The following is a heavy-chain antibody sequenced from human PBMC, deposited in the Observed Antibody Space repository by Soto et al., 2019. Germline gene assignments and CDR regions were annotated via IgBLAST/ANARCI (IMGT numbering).Heavy chain of an antibody. J-gene: IGHJ4*02. V-gene: IGHV1-2*06. Sequence: ASVKVSCKASGYTFTGYYMHWVRQAPGQGLEWMGRINPNNGDTTYAQKFQGRVTMTRDTSITTAYMELSSLISDDTAVYYCARRGGYYDFRGQGTLVTVSS. CDR3: ARRGGYYDF. CDR2: INPNNGDT. D-gene: IGHD1-26*01. CDR1: GYTFTGYY.